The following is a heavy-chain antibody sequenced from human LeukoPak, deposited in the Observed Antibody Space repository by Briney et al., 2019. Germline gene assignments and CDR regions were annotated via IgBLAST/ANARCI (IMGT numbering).Heavy chain of an antibody. CDR3: ARVLVTTGTTSGFDC. J-gene: IGHJ4*02. CDR1: GYSFTSYW. V-gene: IGHV5-51*01. Sequence: GESLKISCKGSGYSFTSYWIGWVRQMPGKGLEWMGIIYPGDSDTRYSPSFQGQVTISADKYISTAYLQWSSLKASDTAMYYCARVLVTTGTTSGFDCLGGGSMVGVCS. CDR2: IYPGDSDT. D-gene: IGHD1-1*01.